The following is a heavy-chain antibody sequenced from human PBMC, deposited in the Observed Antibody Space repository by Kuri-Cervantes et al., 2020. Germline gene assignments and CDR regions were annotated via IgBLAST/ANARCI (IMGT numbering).Heavy chain of an antibody. CDR1: GITFSSYA. CDR2: ISGSGGST. CDR3: AKDIGDYYPPIFDY. V-gene: IGHV3-23*01. D-gene: IGHD4-17*01. J-gene: IGHJ4*02. Sequence: GESLKISCAASGITFSSYAMSWVRQAPGKGLEWVSAISGSGGSTYYAVSVKGRFTISRDNSKNTLYLQMNSLRAEDTALYYCAKDIGDYYPPIFDYWGQGTLVTVSS.